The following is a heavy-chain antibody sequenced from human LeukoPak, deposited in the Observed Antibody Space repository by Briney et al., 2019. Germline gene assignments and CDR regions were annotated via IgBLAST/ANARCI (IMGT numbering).Heavy chain of an antibody. Sequence: PGGYLRLSCAASGFTFSSYGMHWVRQAPGKGLEWVAVISYDGSHRYSADSVKGRFTISRDNSKNTLYLQMNSLRTEDTAVYFCSASRPHYGDYYGLDVWGHGTTVTVSS. J-gene: IGHJ6*02. CDR2: ISYDGSHR. V-gene: IGHV3-30*03. D-gene: IGHD4/OR15-4a*01. CDR3: SASRPHYGDYYGLDV. CDR1: GFTFSSYG.